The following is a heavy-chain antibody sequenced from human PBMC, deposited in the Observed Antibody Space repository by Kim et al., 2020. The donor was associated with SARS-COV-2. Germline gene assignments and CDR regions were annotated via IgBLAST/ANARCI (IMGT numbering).Heavy chain of an antibody. CDR2: ISSSSSYI. CDR3: ARVAYYDILTGPPGDFDY. CDR1: GFTFSSYS. J-gene: IGHJ4*02. V-gene: IGHV3-21*01. D-gene: IGHD3-9*01. Sequence: GGSLRLSCAASGFTFSSYSMNWVRQAPGKGLEWVSSISSSSSYIYYADSVKGRFTISRDNAKNSLYLQMNSLRAEDTAVYYCARVAYYDILTGPPGDFDYWGQGTLVTVSS.